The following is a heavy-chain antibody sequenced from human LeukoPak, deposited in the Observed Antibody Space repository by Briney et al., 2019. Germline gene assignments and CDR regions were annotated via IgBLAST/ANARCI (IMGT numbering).Heavy chain of an antibody. J-gene: IGHJ4*02. D-gene: IGHD3-16*02. CDR1: GGSISSYY. V-gene: IGHV4-59*01. CDR3: ARRYRGFFDY. Sequence: SSETLSLTCTVSGGSISSYYWSWIRQPPGKGLEWIGYIYSSGSTNYNPSLRSRVTISVDTSKRQFPLKVNSVTAADTAVYYCARRYRGFFDYWGQGILVTVSS. CDR2: IYSSGST.